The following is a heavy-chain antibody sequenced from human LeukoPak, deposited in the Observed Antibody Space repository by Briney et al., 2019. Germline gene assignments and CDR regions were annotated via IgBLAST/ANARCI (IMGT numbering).Heavy chain of an antibody. Sequence: GGSLRLSCAASGFTFSSYSMNWVRQAPGKGLEWVSCINSDGSSTKCADSVKGRFTISRDNAKNTLYLQMNSLRAEDTAVYYCAALDHGHDYWGQGTLVTVSS. CDR1: GFTFSSYS. CDR2: INSDGSST. J-gene: IGHJ4*02. CDR3: AALDHGHDY. V-gene: IGHV3-74*03.